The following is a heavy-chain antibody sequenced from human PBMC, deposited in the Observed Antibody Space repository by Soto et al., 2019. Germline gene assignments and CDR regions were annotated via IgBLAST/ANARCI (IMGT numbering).Heavy chain of an antibody. CDR1: GASISGFY. Sequence: PWETLSLTCTVSGASISGFYWSWIRKSAGKGLEWIGRIYATGTTDYNPSLKSRVMMSVDTSKKQFSLKLRSVTAADTAVYYCVRDGTKTLRDRLAPWGQGTSVTVS. V-gene: IGHV4-4*07. CDR3: VRDGTKTLRDRLAP. CDR2: IYATGTT. D-gene: IGHD1-1*01. J-gene: IGHJ5*02.